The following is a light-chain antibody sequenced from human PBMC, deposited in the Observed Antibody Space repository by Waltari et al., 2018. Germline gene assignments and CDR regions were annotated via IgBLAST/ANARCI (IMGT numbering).Light chain of an antibody. CDR2: GAS. J-gene: IGKJ1*01. CDR3: QHYVRLPVT. CDR1: QSISSF. V-gene: IGKV3-20*01. Sequence: IVLTQSPGTLSLSPGERATLSCRASQSISSFLVWYQQKPGQAPRLLIYGASTRATGIPDRFSGSGSGTDFSLTISRLEPEDFAVYDCQHYVRLPVTFGQGTKVEIK.